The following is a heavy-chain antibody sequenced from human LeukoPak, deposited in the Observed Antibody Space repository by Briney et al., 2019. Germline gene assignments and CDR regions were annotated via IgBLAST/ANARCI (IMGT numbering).Heavy chain of an antibody. CDR1: GFTFSSYG. J-gene: IGHJ4*02. Sequence: PGRSQRLSCAASGFTFSSYGMHWVRQAPGKGLEWVAVISYDGSNKYYADSVKGRFTISRDNSKNTLYLQMNSLRAEDTAVYYCAKDRRGYSYGPTPFAYWGQGTLVTVSS. D-gene: IGHD5-18*01. V-gene: IGHV3-30*18. CDR2: ISYDGSNK. CDR3: AKDRRGYSYGPTPFAY.